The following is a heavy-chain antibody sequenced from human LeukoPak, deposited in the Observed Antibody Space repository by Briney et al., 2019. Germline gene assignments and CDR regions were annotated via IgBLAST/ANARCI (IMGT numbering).Heavy chain of an antibody. Sequence: GGSLRLSCAASGFTFSTYDMNWVRQAPGKGLEWVSSITDTSSYIYYADSVKGRFTISRDNAKNTLYLQMNSLRAEDTAVYYCAREGAYDFSTYYGMDVWGQGTTVTVSS. CDR2: ITDTSSYI. J-gene: IGHJ6*02. V-gene: IGHV3-21*01. D-gene: IGHD3-3*01. CDR1: GFTFSTYD. CDR3: AREGAYDFSTYYGMDV.